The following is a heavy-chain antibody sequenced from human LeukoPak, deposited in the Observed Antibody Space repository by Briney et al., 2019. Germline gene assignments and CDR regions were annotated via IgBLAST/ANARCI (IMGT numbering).Heavy chain of an antibody. V-gene: IGHV7-4-1*02. J-gene: IGHJ4*02. D-gene: IGHD4-23*01. CDR3: ARIDYGGKAEPLMRDY. Sequence: ASVKVSCKASGYTFTSYGITWVRQAPGQGLEWMGWINTNTGNPTYAQGFTGRFVFSLDTSVSTAYLQISSLKAEDTAVYYCARIDYGGKAEPLMRDYWGQGTLVTVSS. CDR1: GYTFTSYG. CDR2: INTNTGNP.